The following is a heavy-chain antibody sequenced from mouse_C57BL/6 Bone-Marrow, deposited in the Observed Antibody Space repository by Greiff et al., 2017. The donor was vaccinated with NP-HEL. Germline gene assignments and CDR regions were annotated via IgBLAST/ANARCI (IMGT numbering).Heavy chain of an antibody. D-gene: IGHD1-1*01. V-gene: IGHV2-2*01. J-gene: IGHJ2*01. CDR3: ARSYYYGSSYYFGY. Sequence: VQLQQSGPGLVQPSQSLSITCTVSGFSLTSYGVHWVRQSPGKGLEWLGVIWSGGSTDYNAAFISRLSISKDNSKSQVFFKMNSLQADDTAIYYCARSYYYGSSYYFGYWGQGTTLTVSS. CDR2: IWSGGST. CDR1: GFSLTSYG.